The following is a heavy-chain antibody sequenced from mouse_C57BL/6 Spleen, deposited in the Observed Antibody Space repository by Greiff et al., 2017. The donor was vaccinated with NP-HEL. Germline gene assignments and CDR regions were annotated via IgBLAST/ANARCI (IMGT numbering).Heavy chain of an antibody. CDR3: ARLYDYDWSAY. CDR1: GYTFTDYN. D-gene: IGHD2-4*01. CDR2: INPNNGGT. V-gene: IGHV1-22*01. Sequence: VQLQQSGPELVKPGASVKMSCKASGYTFTDYNMHWVKQSHGKSLEWIGYINPNNGGTSYNQKFKGKATLTVNKSSSTAYMELRILTSEDSAVYYCARLYDYDWSAYWGQGTLVTVSA. J-gene: IGHJ3*01.